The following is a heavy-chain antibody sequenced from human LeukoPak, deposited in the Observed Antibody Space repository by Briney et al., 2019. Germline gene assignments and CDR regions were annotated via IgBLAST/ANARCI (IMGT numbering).Heavy chain of an antibody. CDR2: ICSSGGST. CDR3: AKDPSTYYYDSSGFPNWFDP. CDR1: GFTFSSYA. D-gene: IGHD3-22*01. Sequence: PGASLRLSCAASGFTFSSYAMSWVRQAPGKGREWVSAICSSGGSTYYADSVKGRFTISRDNSKNTLYLQMNSLRAEDTAVYYCAKDPSTYYYDSSGFPNWFDPWGQGTLVTVSS. V-gene: IGHV3-23*01. J-gene: IGHJ5*02.